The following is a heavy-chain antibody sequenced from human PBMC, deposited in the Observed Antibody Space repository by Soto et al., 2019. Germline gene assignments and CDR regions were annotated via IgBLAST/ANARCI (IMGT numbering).Heavy chain of an antibody. CDR2: IDAGSGKI. J-gene: IGHJ6*02. CDR3: TQGDGYADV. Sequence: EVLLLESGGGLVQPGGSLRLSCAASAFTFGTYGTTLVRQAPGRGLEWVSGIDAGSGKIFYADSVRGRFIISRDNSKNRLYLQMNSLRDEDRAISYGTQGDGYADVLGPGTTVTGSS. D-gene: IGHD2-15*01. CDR1: AFTFGTYG. V-gene: IGHV3-23*03.